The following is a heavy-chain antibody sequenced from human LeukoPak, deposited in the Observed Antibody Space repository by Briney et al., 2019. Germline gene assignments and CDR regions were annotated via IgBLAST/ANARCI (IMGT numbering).Heavy chain of an antibody. CDR3: AREWKKYYYGSGSQVYWYFDL. CDR1: GFTFSSYS. V-gene: IGHV3-21*01. CDR2: ISSSSSYI. D-gene: IGHD3-10*01. Sequence: GGSLRLSCAASGFTFSSYSMNWVRQAPGKGLEWVSSISSSSSYIYYADSVKGRFTISRDNAKNSLYLQMNSLRAEDTAVYYCAREWKKYYYGSGSQVYWYFDLWGRGTLVTVSS. J-gene: IGHJ2*01.